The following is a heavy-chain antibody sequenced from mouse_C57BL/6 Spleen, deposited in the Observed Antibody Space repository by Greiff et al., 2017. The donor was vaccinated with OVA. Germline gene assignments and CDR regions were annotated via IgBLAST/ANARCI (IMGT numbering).Heavy chain of an antibody. D-gene: IGHD4-1*01. V-gene: IGHV5-6*01. CDR2: ISSGGSYT. CDR3: ARQLGRDYYAMDY. Sequence: EVQVVESGGDLVKPGGSLKLSCAASGFTFSSYGMSWVRQTPDKRLEWVATISSGGSYTYYPDSVKGRVTITRDNAKNTLYLQMSSLKSEDTAMYYCARQLGRDYYAMDYWGQGTSVTVSS. CDR1: GFTFSSYG. J-gene: IGHJ4*01.